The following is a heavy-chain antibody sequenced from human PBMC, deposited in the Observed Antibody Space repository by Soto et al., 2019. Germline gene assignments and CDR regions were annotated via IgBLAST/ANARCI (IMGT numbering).Heavy chain of an antibody. D-gene: IGHD6-19*01. V-gene: IGHV3-30*18. Sequence: VQLVESGGGVVQPGRSLRLSCAASGFTFSDYAMHWVRQAPGKGLEWVAVVSHGGRNTHYADSVKGRFTIARDSSKNRVSLEMTSVRAGDTAVYYCAKGGRQWLVTSDFNYWGQGSLVTVSS. CDR3: AKGGRQWLVTSDFNY. CDR2: VSHGGRNT. J-gene: IGHJ4*02. CDR1: GFTFSDYA.